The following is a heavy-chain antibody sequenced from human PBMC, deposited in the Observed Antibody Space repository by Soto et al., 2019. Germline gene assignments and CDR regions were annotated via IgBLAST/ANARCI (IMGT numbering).Heavy chain of an antibody. CDR2: ISGSGGST. D-gene: IGHD3-3*01. CDR3: AKYEWLLYYPKGLDY. V-gene: IGHV3-23*01. CDR1: GFTFSSYA. J-gene: IGHJ4*02. Sequence: GGSLRLSCAASGFTFSSYAMSWVRQAPGKGLEWVSAISGSGGSTYYADSVKGRFTISRDNSKNTLYLQMNSLRAEDTAVYYCAKYEWLLYYPKGLDYWGQGTLVTVSS.